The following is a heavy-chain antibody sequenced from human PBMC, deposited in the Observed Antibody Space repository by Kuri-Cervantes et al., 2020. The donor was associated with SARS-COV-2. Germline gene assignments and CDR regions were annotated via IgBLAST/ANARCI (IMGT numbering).Heavy chain of an antibody. CDR2: IHSSGKT. D-gene: IGHD2-15*01. Sequence: GSLSLTCTVSGDSIADYYWSWIRQAAGKGPEWIGHIHSSGKTNYNPSLRGRVTMSQDMSKNQFSLKLRSVTAADTAVYYCARDIIVVMSDAGEPSGDAFDIWARGPWSPSPQ. V-gene: IGHV4-4*07. CDR1: GDSIADYY. J-gene: IGHJ3*02. CDR3: ARDIIVVMSDAGEPSGDAFDI.